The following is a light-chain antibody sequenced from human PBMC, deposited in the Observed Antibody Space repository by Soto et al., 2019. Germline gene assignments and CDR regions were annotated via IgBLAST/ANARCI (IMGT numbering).Light chain of an antibody. V-gene: IGLV2-14*01. J-gene: IGLJ2*01. CDR1: SSDVGGYNY. Sequence: QSVLTQPASVSGSLGQSITISCTGTSSDVGGYNYVSWYQQHPGKDPKVVIFEVTKRPSGVSSRFSGSKSGNTASLTVSGLQAEDDGDYYCSSYTSSSTVLFGGGTTLTVL. CDR3: SSYTSSSTVL. CDR2: EVT.